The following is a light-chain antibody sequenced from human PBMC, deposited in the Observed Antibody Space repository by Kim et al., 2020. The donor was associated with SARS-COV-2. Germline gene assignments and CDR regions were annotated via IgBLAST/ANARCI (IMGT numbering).Light chain of an antibody. CDR2: DVS. Sequence: GQSVTISCNGASSDVGGYNYVSWYQQHPGKAPKLMIYDVSKRPSGVPDRFSGSKSGNTASLTISGLHAEDEADYYCCSYAGSYTVVFGGGTQLTVL. V-gene: IGLV2-11*01. CDR3: CSYAGSYTVV. J-gene: IGLJ2*01. CDR1: SSDVGGYNY.